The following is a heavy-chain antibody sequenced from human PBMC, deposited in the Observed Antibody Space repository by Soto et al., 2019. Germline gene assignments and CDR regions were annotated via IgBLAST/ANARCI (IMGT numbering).Heavy chain of an antibody. CDR2: INPSGGST. V-gene: IGHV1-46*01. CDR3: ARYDVAGSACDI. D-gene: IGHD6-19*01. J-gene: IGHJ3*02. CDR1: GYTFTTYY. Sequence: GPPVKVSCKASGYTFTTYYMHWVRQAPGQGLEWMGIINPSGGSTAYAQKFQGRVTMTRDTSTSTVYMELSGLRSDDTAVYYCARYDVAGSACDIWGQGTMVTVSS.